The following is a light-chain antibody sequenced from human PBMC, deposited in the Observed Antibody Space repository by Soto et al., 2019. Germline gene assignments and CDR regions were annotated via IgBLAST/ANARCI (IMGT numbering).Light chain of an antibody. Sequence: DIQMTQSPSSLSASVGDRVTITCRASQDIRNELGWFQQKPGKAPKRLIYIASSLQSGVPSRFSGSGSGTEFTLTVSSLQPEDYATYYCLQHNDYPPTFGQGTKVEI. CDR3: LQHNDYPPT. CDR1: QDIRNE. V-gene: IGKV1-17*01. J-gene: IGKJ1*01. CDR2: IAS.